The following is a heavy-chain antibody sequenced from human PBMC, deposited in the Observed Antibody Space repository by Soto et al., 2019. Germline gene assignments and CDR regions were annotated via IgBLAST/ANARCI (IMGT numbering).Heavy chain of an antibody. CDR1: GGTFSSYA. V-gene: IGHV1-69*13. CDR2: IIPIFGTA. J-gene: IGHJ5*02. D-gene: IGHD3-10*01. CDR3: ARDSVLWFGELSPFDP. Sequence: GASVKVSCKASGGTFSSYAISWVRQAPGQGLEWMGGIIPIFGTANYAQKFQGRVTITADESTSTAYMELRSLRSDDTAVYYCARDSVLWFGELSPFDPWGQGTLVTVSS.